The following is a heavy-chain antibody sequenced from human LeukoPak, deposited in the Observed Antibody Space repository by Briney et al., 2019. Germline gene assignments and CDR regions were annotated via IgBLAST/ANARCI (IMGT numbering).Heavy chain of an antibody. V-gene: IGHV1-2*02. CDR3: ARQLGNYYRAFDF. J-gene: IGHJ4*02. D-gene: IGHD1-26*01. CDR1: GYTFTYYY. Sequence: ASVKVSCKPSGYTFTYYYIHWVRQAPRQGPEWVGWINPASAGAAFAPKLQGRVSMTWDSSITTAFMDLTSLRSNDTAIYYCARQLGNYYRAFDFWGQGTLVTVSS. CDR2: INPASAGA.